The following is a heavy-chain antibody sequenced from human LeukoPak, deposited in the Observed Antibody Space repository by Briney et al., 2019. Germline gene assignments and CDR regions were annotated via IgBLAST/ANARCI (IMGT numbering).Heavy chain of an antibody. CDR3: ARASSGPYGFDY. Sequence: GSLRLSCAASGFTFSSYSMNWVRQPPGKGLEWIGEIYHSGSTNYNPSLKSRVTISVDKTKNQFSLKLSSVTAADTAVYYCARASSGPYGFDYWGQGTLVTVSS. D-gene: IGHD3-22*01. J-gene: IGHJ4*02. V-gene: IGHV4-4*02. CDR1: GFTFSSYSM. CDR2: IYHSGST.